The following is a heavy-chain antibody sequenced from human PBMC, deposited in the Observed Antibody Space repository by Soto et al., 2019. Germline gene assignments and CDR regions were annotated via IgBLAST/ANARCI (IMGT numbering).Heavy chain of an antibody. CDR3: ARGGEGIFGVVTPLGDY. Sequence: QVQLVESGGGVVQPGRSLRLSCAASGFTFSSYGMHWVRQAPGKGLEWVAVIWDDGSNKYYADSVKGRFTISRDNSKNTLYLQMNGLRAEDTAVYYCARGGEGIFGVVTPLGDYWGQGTLVTVSS. CDR1: GFTFSSYG. V-gene: IGHV3-33*01. CDR2: IWDDGSNK. J-gene: IGHJ4*02. D-gene: IGHD3-3*01.